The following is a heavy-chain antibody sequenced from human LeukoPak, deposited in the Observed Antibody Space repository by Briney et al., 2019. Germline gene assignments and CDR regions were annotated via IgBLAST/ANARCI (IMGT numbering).Heavy chain of an antibody. D-gene: IGHD3-10*02. CDR3: AREASSIMSGYYYMDV. V-gene: IGHV4-39*07. J-gene: IGHJ6*03. CDR2: INYRGNT. Sequence: SETLSLTCSVSGGSINSRSYSWTWIRQPPGKDLEWIGSINYRGNTYVNPSLKSRVSMSVDTSTNQFSLRLRSVTAADTAVYYCAREASSIMSGYYYMDVWGKGTTVTVSS. CDR1: GGSINSRSYS.